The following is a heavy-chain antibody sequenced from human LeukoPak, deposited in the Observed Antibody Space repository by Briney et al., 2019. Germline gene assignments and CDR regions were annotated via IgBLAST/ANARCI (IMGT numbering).Heavy chain of an antibody. D-gene: IGHD6-13*01. V-gene: IGHV4-61*02. CDR1: GGSISSDNHY. CDR3: ARQTNSTWSLYMDV. CDR2: VHFSGHT. J-gene: IGHJ6*03. Sequence: SETLSLTCTVSGGSISSDNHYWNWIRQPAGRRLEWIGRVHFSGHTNYNPSLKSRVTISVDTSKNQFSLKLSSVTAADTGVYYCARQTNSTWSLYMDVWGKGTTVTVSS.